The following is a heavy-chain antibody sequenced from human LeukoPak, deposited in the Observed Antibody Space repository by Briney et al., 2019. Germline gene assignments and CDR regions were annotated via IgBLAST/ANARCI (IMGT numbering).Heavy chain of an antibody. CDR1: GFTFSDHY. J-gene: IGHJ4*02. Sequence: GRSLRLSCAVSGFTFSDHYMDWVRQAPGKGLEWIGRSRNEDHSYSTDFAASVRGRASLSRDHSRNSLYLQINSLRTDDTAVYYCVALLRGIGYWGQGTLVTVSS. CDR3: VALLRGIGY. CDR2: SRNEDHSYST. D-gene: IGHD3-10*01. V-gene: IGHV3-72*01.